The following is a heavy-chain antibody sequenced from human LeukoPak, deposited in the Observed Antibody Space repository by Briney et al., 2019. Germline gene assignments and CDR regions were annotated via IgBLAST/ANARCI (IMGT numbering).Heavy chain of an antibody. CDR3: ARVGYCSGGSCYYFDY. Sequence: SETLSLTCTASGGSISSYYWSWLRQPPGKGLEWIGYIYYSGSTNYNPSLKSRVTISVDTSKNQFSLKLSSVTAADTAVYYCARVGYCSGGSCYYFDYWGQGTLVTVSS. V-gene: IGHV4-59*01. CDR2: IYYSGST. J-gene: IGHJ4*02. D-gene: IGHD2-15*01. CDR1: GGSISSYY.